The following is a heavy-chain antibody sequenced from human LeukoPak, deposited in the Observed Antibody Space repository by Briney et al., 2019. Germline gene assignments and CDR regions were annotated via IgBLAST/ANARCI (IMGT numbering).Heavy chain of an antibody. D-gene: IGHD2-2*01. CDR1: GGSFSGYY. V-gene: IGHV4-34*01. J-gene: IGHJ4*02. Sequence: PSETLSLTCAVYGGSFSGYYWSWIRQPPGKGLEWIGEINHSGSTNYNPPLKSRVTISVDTSKNQFSLKLSSVTAADTAVYYCVSGPVLQAAVLGYWGQGTLVTVSS. CDR3: VSGPVLQAAVLGY. CDR2: INHSGST.